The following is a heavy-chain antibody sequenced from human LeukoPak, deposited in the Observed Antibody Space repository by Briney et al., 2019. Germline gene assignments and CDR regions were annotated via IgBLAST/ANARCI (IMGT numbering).Heavy chain of an antibody. CDR1: GYIFTSYR. J-gene: IGHJ4*02. D-gene: IGHD6-13*01. CDR2: IYAGDSDT. V-gene: IGHV5-51*01. Sequence: GESLQISCQGSGYIFTSYRIGWVRQVPGKGVEWMGIIYAGDSDTRYSPSFQGQVTISADKSISTAYLQWSSLKASDTAMYYCARRRRIAGFDYWGQGTLVTVSS. CDR3: ARRRRIAGFDY.